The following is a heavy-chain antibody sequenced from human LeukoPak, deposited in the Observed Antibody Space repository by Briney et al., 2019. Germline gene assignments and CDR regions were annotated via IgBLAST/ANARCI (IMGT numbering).Heavy chain of an antibody. Sequence: GGSLRLSCAASGFSFSDYYMTWIRQAPGKGLEWISYISSSGSSIYYADSMKGQFTISRDNAKNSLYLQMNSLRAEDTGAYYCARLAHDAFDIWGQGTLVTVSS. V-gene: IGHV3-11*04. D-gene: IGHD2-15*01. CDR3: ARLAHDAFDI. J-gene: IGHJ3*02. CDR1: GFSFSDYY. CDR2: ISSSGSSI.